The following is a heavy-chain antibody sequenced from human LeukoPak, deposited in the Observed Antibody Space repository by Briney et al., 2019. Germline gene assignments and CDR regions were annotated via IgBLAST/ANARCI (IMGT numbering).Heavy chain of an antibody. CDR2: VSTNGGST. V-gene: IGHV3-64*02. CDR1: GLTFSNYA. D-gene: IGHD1-26*01. Sequence: GGSLRLSCAASGLTFSNYATHWVRQAPGKGLEFVSVVSTNGGSTSYADSVKGRFTISRDNSKNTLYLQMGGLRPEDMAVYYCATEEPSGGYGYWGQGTRVTVSS. J-gene: IGHJ4*02. CDR3: ATEEPSGGYGY.